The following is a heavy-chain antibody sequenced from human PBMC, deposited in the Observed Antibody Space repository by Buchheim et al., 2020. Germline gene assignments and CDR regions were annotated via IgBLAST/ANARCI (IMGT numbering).Heavy chain of an antibody. V-gene: IGHV3-7*01. CDR3: AREGREQPIDY. CDR1: GFTFSDYW. Sequence: EVQLVESGGGLVQPGGSLRLSCAASGFTFSDYWMTWVRQAPGKGLEWVANINRDGIEKNYVDSVKGRFTISRDNAKISLNLQMNSLRAEDTAVYYCAREGREQPIDYWGQGTL. J-gene: IGHJ4*02. D-gene: IGHD1-26*01. CDR2: INRDGIEK.